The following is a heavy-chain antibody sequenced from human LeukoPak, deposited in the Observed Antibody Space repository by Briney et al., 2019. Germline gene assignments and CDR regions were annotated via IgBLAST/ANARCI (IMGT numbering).Heavy chain of an antibody. V-gene: IGHV4-39*07. CDR1: GGSISSSSYY. D-gene: IGHD3-10*01. J-gene: IGHJ5*02. CDR3: APQGVTMVRGFHSWFDP. CDR2: IYYSGST. Sequence: PSETLSLTCTVSGGSISSSSYYWGWIRQPPGKGLEWIGSIYYSGSTYYNPSLKSRVTISVDTSKNQFSLKLSSVTAADTAVYYCAPQGVTMVRGFHSWFDPWGQGTLVTVSS.